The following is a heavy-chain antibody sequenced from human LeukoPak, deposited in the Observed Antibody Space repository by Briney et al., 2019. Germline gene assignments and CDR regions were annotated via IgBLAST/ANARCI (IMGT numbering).Heavy chain of an antibody. CDR3: ARDQDPVEMATIFGY. CDR2: IKEDGSEK. CDR1: GFTLSRYW. D-gene: IGHD5-24*01. J-gene: IGHJ4*02. V-gene: IGHV3-7*01. Sequence: PGGSLRLSCAASGFTLSRYWMSWVRQVPGKGLEWVANIKEDGSEKYYVDSVKGRFIISRDNAKNSMYLQMNSLRADDTAVYYCARDQDPVEMATIFGYWGQGTLVTVSA.